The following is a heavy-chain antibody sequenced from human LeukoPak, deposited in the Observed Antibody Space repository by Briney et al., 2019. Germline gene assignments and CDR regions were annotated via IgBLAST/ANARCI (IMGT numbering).Heavy chain of an antibody. V-gene: IGHV4-34*08. D-gene: IGHD6-13*01. CDR3: ARLWSSSWYANWFDP. CDR1: GGTFSGYY. CDR2: INHSGST. J-gene: IGHJ5*02. Sequence: SETLSLTCAVYGGTFSGYYWSWIRQPPGKGLEWIGEINHSGSTNYNPSLKSRVTISVDTSKNQFSLKLISVTAADTAVYYCARLWSSSWYANWFDPWGQGTLVTVSS.